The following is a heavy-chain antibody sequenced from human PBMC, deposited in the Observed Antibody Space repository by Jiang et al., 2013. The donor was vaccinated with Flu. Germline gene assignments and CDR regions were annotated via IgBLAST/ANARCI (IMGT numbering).Heavy chain of an antibody. D-gene: IGHD3-16*02. V-gene: IGHV3-15*01. J-gene: IGHJ4*02. CDR1: GFTFSYAW. Sequence: VQLLESGGGLVKPGGSLRISCAASGFTFSYAWMSWVRQAPGKGLEWVGRIKTKTDGETTDYAAPVKGRFTISRDDSTNYHCNLQMNSLKTEDTAVYYCTTVYYDYVWGSYPQGSIRRFDYWGQG. CDR2: IKTKTDGETT. CDR3: TTVYYDYVWGSYPQGSIRRFDY.